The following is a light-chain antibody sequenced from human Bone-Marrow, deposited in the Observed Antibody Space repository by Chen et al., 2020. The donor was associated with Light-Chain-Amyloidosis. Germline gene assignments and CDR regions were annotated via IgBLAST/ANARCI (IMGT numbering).Light chain of an antibody. J-gene: IGKJ2*01. CDR2: GAS. Sequence: DIQMTQSPSSVSASVGDIVTILCRASQTVSIWVTWYQQKPGQAPTVLIHGASKLQTGVPPRFSCSGSGTEFTLTISRLQPEDFATYYCQQANSLPYTFGQGTRLEV. V-gene: IGKV1-12*01. CDR1: QTVSIW. CDR3: QQANSLPYT.